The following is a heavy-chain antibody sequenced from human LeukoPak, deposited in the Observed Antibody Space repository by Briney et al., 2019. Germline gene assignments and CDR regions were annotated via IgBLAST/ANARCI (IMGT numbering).Heavy chain of an antibody. CDR1: GFTFSSYW. D-gene: IGHD4-17*01. CDR3: ASDDYGVFGIYYYYYMDV. J-gene: IGHJ6*03. CDR2: IKQDGSEK. V-gene: IGHV3-7*01. Sequence: GGSLRLSCAASGFTFSSYWMSWVRQAPGKGLEWVANIKQDGSEKYYVDSVKGRFTISRDNAKNSLYLQINSLRAEDTAVYYCASDDYGVFGIYYYYYMDVWGKGTTVTVSS.